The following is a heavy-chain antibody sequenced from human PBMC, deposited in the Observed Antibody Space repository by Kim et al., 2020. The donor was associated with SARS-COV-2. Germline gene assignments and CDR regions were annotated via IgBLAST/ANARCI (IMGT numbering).Heavy chain of an antibody. V-gene: IGHV4-59*13. Sequence: SETLSLTCTVSGGSISSYYWSWIRQPPGKGLEWIGYIYYSGSTNYNPSLKSRVTISVDTSKNQFSLKLSSVTAADTAVYYCARHTYYYGSGSGAFDIWGQGTMVTVSS. CDR2: IYYSGST. CDR1: GGSISSYY. J-gene: IGHJ3*02. CDR3: ARHTYYYGSGSGAFDI. D-gene: IGHD3-10*01.